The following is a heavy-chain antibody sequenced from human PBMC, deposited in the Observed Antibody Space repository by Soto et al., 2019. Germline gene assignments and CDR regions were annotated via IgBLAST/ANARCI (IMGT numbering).Heavy chain of an antibody. D-gene: IGHD4-17*01. V-gene: IGHV1-24*01. Sequence: QVQLVQSGAEVKKPGASVKVSCKVSGYTLNEVAMHWVRQAPGKGLEWLGGFDPDEAETIYAQHFQGRVTMTEDKSTDTVYMELSSLRSEDTALYFCATYHGDYDFDNWGQGTLVTVSS. CDR2: FDPDEAET. CDR1: GYTLNEVA. CDR3: ATYHGDYDFDN. J-gene: IGHJ4*02.